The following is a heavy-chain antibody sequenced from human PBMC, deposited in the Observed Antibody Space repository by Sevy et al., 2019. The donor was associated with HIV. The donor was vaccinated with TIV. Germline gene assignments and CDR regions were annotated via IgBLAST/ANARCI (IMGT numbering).Heavy chain of an antibody. CDR1: GFTFSSYG. V-gene: IGHV3-30*18. J-gene: IGHJ1*01. D-gene: IGHD2-21*01. CDR3: AKDPLAYCGGDCYSAHFQH. CDR2: ISYDGSNK. Sequence: GGSLRLSCAALGFTFSSYGMHGVRQAPGKGLEWVAVISYDGSNKNYADSVKGRFTISRDNSKNTLYLQMNSLRAEDTAVYYCAKDPLAYCGGDCYSAHFQHWGQGTLVTVSS.